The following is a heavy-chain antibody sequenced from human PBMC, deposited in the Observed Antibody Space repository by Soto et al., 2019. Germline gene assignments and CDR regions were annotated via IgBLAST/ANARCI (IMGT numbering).Heavy chain of an antibody. J-gene: IGHJ6*02. CDR2: IFHNGNT. Sequence: SETLSLTCAVSSGSIRSRNWWSWVRQSPGKGLEWIGEIFHNGNTYYNPSLNSRVTISVDTSKNQFSLNLRSVTAADTAVYYCARRTWGMDVWGQGTTVTVSS. D-gene: IGHD2-8*01. V-gene: IGHV4-4*02. CDR3: ARRTWGMDV. CDR1: SGSIRSRNW.